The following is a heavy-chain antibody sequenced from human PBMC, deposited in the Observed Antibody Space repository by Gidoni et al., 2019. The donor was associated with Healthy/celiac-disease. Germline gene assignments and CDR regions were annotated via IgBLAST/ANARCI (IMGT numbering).Heavy chain of an antibody. V-gene: IGHV1-8*01. CDR1: GYTFTSYD. CDR3: ARGRLLFGVVIIRFDP. J-gene: IGHJ5*02. CDR2: MNPNSGNT. D-gene: IGHD3-3*01. Sequence: QVQLVQSGAEVKKPGASVKVSCKASGYTFTSYDINWVRQATGQGLEWMGWMNPNSGNTGYAQKFQGRVTMTRNTSISTAYMELSSLRSEDTAVYYCARGRLLFGVVIIRFDPWGQGTLVTVSS.